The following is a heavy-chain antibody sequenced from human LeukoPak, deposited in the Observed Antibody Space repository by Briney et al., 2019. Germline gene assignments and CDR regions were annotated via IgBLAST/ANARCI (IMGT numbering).Heavy chain of an antibody. D-gene: IGHD6-13*01. CDR1: GYTFTSYG. Sequence: ASVKVSCKASGYTFTSYGISWVRQAPGQGLEWMGWISAYNGSTNYAQKLQGRVTMTTDTSTSTAYMELRSLRSDDTAVYYCARGGRQQLVREVYYYYYGMDVWGQGTTVTVSS. J-gene: IGHJ6*02. V-gene: IGHV1-18*01. CDR3: ARGGRQQLVREVYYYYYGMDV. CDR2: ISAYNGST.